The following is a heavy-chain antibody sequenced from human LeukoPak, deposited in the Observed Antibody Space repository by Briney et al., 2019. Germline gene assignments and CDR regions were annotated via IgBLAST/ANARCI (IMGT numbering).Heavy chain of an antibody. V-gene: IGHV4-59*01. CDR2: IYYSGST. Sequence: PSETLSLTCTVSGGSISSYNWSWIRQPPRQGLGWIGYIYYSGSTNCNPPLKSRVTISVDTSKNQFSLKLSSVTAADTGVYYCARATYSSGWDYWGQGTLVTVSS. D-gene: IGHD6-19*01. CDR1: GGSISSYN. J-gene: IGHJ4*02. CDR3: ARATYSSGWDY.